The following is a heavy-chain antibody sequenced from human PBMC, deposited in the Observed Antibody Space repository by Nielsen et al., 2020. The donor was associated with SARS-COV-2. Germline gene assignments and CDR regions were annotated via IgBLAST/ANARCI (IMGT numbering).Heavy chain of an antibody. Sequence: VKVDCKACGGTCSRYAISWERQAPGQGREGMGGIIPIFGTANYAQKFQGRVTITADESTSTAYMELSSLRSEDTAVYYCARDKVVVVAATHDAFDIWGQGTMVTVSS. V-gene: IGHV1-69*13. CDR1: GGTCSRYA. CDR3: ARDKVVVVAATHDAFDI. CDR2: IIPIFGTA. J-gene: IGHJ3*02. D-gene: IGHD2-15*01.